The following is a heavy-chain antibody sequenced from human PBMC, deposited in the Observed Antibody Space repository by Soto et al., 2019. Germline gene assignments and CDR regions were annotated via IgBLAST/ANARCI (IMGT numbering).Heavy chain of an antibody. J-gene: IGHJ6*02. CDR3: ARAPYYYDSSGYYGAYYYYGMDV. CDR2: IYYSGST. Sequence: KPSETLSLTCTVSGGSISSYYWSWIRRPPGEGLEWIGYIYYSGSTNYNPSLKSRVTISVDTSKNQFSLKLRSVAAAVTAVYYCARAPYYYDSSGYYGAYYYYGMDVWGQGTTVTVSS. V-gene: IGHV4-59*01. D-gene: IGHD3-22*01. CDR1: GGSISSYY.